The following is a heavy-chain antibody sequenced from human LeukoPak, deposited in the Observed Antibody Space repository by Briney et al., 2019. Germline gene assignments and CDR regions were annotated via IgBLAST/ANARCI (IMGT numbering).Heavy chain of an antibody. CDR3: ARAGWFGEFCDY. CDR1: GYTFTSYG. Sequence: ASVKVSCKTSGYTFTSYGLSWVRQAPGQGLEWMGCIITYNGNTYYSQKLQGRVTMTTDTSTSTAYMELRSLRSDDAAVYYCARAGWFGEFCDYWGQGTLVTVSS. J-gene: IGHJ4*02. D-gene: IGHD3-10*01. CDR2: IITYNGNT. V-gene: IGHV1-18*01.